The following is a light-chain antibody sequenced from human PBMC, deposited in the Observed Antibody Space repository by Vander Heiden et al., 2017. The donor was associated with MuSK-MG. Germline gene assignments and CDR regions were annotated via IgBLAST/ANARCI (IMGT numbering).Light chain of an antibody. CDR2: AAS. CDR1: EDISVY. J-gene: IGKJ4*01. CDR3: QQGDSAPVA. V-gene: IGKV1-39*01. Sequence: DTPMTQSPSSVSASVGDRVTITCQASEDISVYLDWYQQKPGKAPKVLIHAASGLEGGVPSRFSGSGSGTHFTFTITSLQPEDFATYYCQQGDSAPVAFGGGTKVEIK.